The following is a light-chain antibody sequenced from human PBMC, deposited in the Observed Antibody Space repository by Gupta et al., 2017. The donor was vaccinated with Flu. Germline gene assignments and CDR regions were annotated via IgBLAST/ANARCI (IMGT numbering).Light chain of an antibody. CDR3: QHYTTTTPYA. J-gene: IGKJ2*01. V-gene: IGKV1-5*03. CDR1: PSISSW. Sequence: DIQMPQSSSTLSAFVGDRIPIPCRASPSISSWVAWYQQKPGRTPKLLNYKASTLKTGVPSRFISRRSGTEVTLTINSLQPDDYATYYYQHYTTTTPYAFGQGTKLEIK. CDR2: KAS.